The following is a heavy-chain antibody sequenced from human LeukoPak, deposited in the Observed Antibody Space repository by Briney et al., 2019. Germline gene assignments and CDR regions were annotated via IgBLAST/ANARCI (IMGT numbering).Heavy chain of an antibody. CDR3: AKGLGWYYYYGMDV. J-gene: IGHJ6*02. CDR2: ISWNSGSI. V-gene: IGHV3-9*01. D-gene: IGHD6-19*01. Sequence: QSGGSLRLSCAASGFTFDDYAMHWVRQAPGKGLEWVSGISWNSGSIGYADSVKGRFTISRDNAKNSLYLQMNSLRAEDTALYYCAKGLGWYYYYGMDVWGQGTTVTVSS. CDR1: GFTFDDYA.